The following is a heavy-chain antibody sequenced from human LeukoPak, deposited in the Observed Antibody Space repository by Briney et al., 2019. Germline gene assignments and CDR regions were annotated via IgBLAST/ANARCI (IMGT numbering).Heavy chain of an antibody. CDR3: ARDFGIQLSSNY. CDR1: GFTFSSYG. Sequence: GGSLSLSCAASGFTFSSYGMHWVRQAPGKGLEWVAVISYDGSNKYYADSVKGRFTISRDNSKNTLYLQMNSLRAEDTAVYYCARDFGIQLSSNYWGQGTLVTVSS. CDR2: ISYDGSNK. J-gene: IGHJ4*02. D-gene: IGHD5-18*01. V-gene: IGHV3-30*03.